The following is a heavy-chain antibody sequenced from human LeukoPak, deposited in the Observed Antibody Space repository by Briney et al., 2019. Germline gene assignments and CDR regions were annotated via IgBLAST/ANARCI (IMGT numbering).Heavy chain of an antibody. Sequence: GGSLRLSCAAYGFSFAGYALTWARQAPGQGLEWVSGITGGGTSTYYADFVKGRLTISRDNSQNTVYLQMNSLRVEDTAVYYCAKTSGHYAYYSGMDVWGKGTMVTVSS. CDR3: AKTSGHYAYYSGMDV. J-gene: IGHJ6*04. V-gene: IGHV3-23*01. D-gene: IGHD5-12*01. CDR1: GFSFAGYA. CDR2: ITGGGTST.